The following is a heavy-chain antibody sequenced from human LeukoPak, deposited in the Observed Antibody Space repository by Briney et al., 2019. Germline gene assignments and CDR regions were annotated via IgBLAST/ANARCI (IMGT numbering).Heavy chain of an antibody. CDR3: ARDGPRVPTIFGTFDS. D-gene: IGHD3-3*01. V-gene: IGHV3-30-3*01. CDR1: GFTFSSYA. J-gene: IGHJ5*01. Sequence: PGGSLRLSCAASGFTFSSYAMHWVRQAPGKGLEWVAVISYDGSNKYYADSVKGRFTISRDNSKNTLYLQMNSLRAEDTAVYYCARDGPRVPTIFGTFDSWGQGTLVTVSS. CDR2: ISYDGSNK.